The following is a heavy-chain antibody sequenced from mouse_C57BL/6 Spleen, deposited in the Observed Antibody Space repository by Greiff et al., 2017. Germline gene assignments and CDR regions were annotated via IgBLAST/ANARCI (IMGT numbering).Heavy chain of an antibody. J-gene: IGHJ1*03. CDR2: INPNNGGT. D-gene: IGHD1-1*01. V-gene: IGHV1-18*01. CDR3: ARSYGSKGYFDV. Sequence: DVQLQESGPELVKPGASVKIPCKASGYTFTDYNMDWVKQSHGKSLEWIGDINPNNGGTIYNQKFKGKATLTVDKSSSTAYMELRSLTSEDTAVYYCARSYGSKGYFDVWGTGTTVTVSS. CDR1: GYTFTDYN.